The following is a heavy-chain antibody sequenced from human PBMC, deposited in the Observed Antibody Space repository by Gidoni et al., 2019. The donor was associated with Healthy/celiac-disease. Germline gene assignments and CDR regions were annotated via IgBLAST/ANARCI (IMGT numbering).Heavy chain of an antibody. V-gene: IGHV3-23*01. CDR1: GFTFSSYA. J-gene: IGHJ4*02. CDR2: ISGSGGST. CDR3: AKGGRISTSGYYSPEFDY. Sequence: EVQLLESGGGLVQPGGSLRLSCAASGFTFSSYAMSWVRQAPGKGLEWVSAISGSGGSTYYEDAVKGRVTISRDNSKNTLYLQMNSLRAEDTAVYYCAKGGRISTSGYYSPEFDYWGQGTLVTVSS. D-gene: IGHD3-22*01.